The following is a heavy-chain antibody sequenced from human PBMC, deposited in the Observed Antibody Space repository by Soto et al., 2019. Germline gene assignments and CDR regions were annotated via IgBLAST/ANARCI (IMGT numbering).Heavy chain of an antibody. J-gene: IGHJ4*02. CDR1: GFTFSDYG. V-gene: IGHV3-30*18. CDR3: AKKMEYSGSYYGFYYFDY. CDR2: ISKDGSDK. Sequence: GGSLRLSCAASGFTFSDYGMHWVRQAPGKGLEWVSVISKDGSDKYYADSVKGRFTISRDNAKNTLYLQMNSLRAEDTAVYYCAKKMEYSGSYYGFYYFDYWGQGTLVTVS. D-gene: IGHD1-26*01.